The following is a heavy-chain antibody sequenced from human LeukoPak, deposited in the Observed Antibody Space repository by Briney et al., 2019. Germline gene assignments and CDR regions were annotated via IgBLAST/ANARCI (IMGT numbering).Heavy chain of an antibody. Sequence: GGSLRLSCAASGFTFSSYAMHWVRQAPGKGLEWVAVISYDGSNKYYADSVKGRFTISRDDSKNTLYLQMNSLRAEDTAVYYCARSYTAMALFDYWGQGTLVTVSS. CDR1: GFTFSSYA. J-gene: IGHJ4*02. D-gene: IGHD5-18*01. CDR3: ARSYTAMALFDY. CDR2: ISYDGSNK. V-gene: IGHV3-30*04.